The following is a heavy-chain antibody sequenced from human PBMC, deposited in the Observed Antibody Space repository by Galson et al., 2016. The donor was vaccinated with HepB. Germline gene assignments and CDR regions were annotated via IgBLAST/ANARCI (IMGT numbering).Heavy chain of an antibody. CDR1: GYTFTDYY. CDR2: ITPTSGGT. Sequence: SVKVSCKASGYTFTDYYIHWVRQAPGQGLEWMGRITPTSGGTKYAEGFQGRVTMNRDTSIKTVYMELSRLRSDDTAIYYCARDNRGGNDAFDIWGQGTLVTVSS. D-gene: IGHD2-15*01. J-gene: IGHJ3*02. CDR3: ARDNRGGNDAFDI. V-gene: IGHV1-2*06.